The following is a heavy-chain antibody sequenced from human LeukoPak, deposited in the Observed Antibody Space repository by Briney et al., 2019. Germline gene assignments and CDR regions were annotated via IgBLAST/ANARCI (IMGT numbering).Heavy chain of an antibody. D-gene: IGHD4-17*01. Sequence: SETLSLTCTVSGGSIGTYYWSWIRQPPGKGLEWIGYIYISGTTNYNPSLKSRVTMSVDTPKNQLSMKLSSVTAADTAVYYCARGSDFGDCWGQGTLVTVSS. CDR2: IYISGTT. V-gene: IGHV4-59*01. CDR1: GGSIGTYY. CDR3: ARGSDFGDC. J-gene: IGHJ4*02.